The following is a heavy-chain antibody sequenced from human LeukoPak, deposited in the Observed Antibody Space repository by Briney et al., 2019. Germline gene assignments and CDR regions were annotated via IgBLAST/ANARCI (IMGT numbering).Heavy chain of an antibody. D-gene: IGHD4-17*01. CDR3: AKLADWYGDFDAFDI. Sequence: PGGSLRLSCAASGFTFSSYAMSWVRQAPGKGLEWVSAIIGSGGSTYYADSVKGPFTISRDNSKNRLYLQMNSLRAEDTAVYYCAKLADWYGDFDAFDIWGQGTTVRVS. CDR1: GFTFSSYA. CDR2: IIGSGGST. J-gene: IGHJ3*02. V-gene: IGHV3-23*01.